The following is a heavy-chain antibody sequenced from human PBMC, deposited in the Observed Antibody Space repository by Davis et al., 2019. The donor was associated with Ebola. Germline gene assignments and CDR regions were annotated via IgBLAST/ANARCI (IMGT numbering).Heavy chain of an antibody. J-gene: IGHJ4*02. V-gene: IGHV3-48*02. CDR2: ISSSSSTI. CDR3: ARGAGFLCDY. CDR1: GVTFSSYS. Sequence: ESLKLPCAASGVTFSSYSMHCGRQAPGKGLEWVSYISSSSSTIYYADSVKGRFTISRDNAKNSLYLQMNSLRDEDTAVYYCARGAGFLCDYWGQGTLVTVSS.